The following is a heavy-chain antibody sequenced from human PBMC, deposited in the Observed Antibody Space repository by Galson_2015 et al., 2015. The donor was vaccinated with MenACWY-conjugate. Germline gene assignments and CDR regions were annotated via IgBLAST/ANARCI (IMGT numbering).Heavy chain of an antibody. CDR3: ARLTGGRFDL. CDR1: GYTFTFHD. J-gene: IGHJ4*02. V-gene: IGHV1-8*01. D-gene: IGHD7-27*01. CDR2: MNPKSGNT. Sequence: SVKVSCKASGYTFTFHDMSWVRQVAGQGLECLGWMNPKSGNTGYAQKFQGRVTMTRNTSITTTYLELSSLNSEDTAVYFCARLTGGRFDLWGQGTLATVSS.